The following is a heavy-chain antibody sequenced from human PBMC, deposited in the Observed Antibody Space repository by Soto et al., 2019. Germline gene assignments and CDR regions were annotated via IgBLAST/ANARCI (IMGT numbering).Heavy chain of an antibody. V-gene: IGHV1-69*02. CDR2: IIPILGIA. CDR3: ARGGYDSSGYPDY. D-gene: IGHD3-22*01. CDR1: GGTFSSYT. J-gene: IGHJ4*02. Sequence: QVQLVQSGAEVKKPGSSVKVSCKASGGTFSSYTISWVRQAPGQGLEWMGRIIPILGIANYAQKFQGRVKITADKSTSTAYMELSSLRSEDTAVYYCARGGYDSSGYPDYWGQGTLVTVSS.